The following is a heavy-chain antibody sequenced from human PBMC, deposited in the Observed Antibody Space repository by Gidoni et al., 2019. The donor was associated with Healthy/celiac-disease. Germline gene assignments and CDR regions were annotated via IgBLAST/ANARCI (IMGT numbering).Heavy chain of an antibody. CDR1: ISYA. J-gene: IGHJ4*02. CDR2: IIPIFGTA. CDR3: ARGSDRSGYRGYDPFDFDY. Sequence: ISYAISWVRQAPGQGLEWMGGIIPIFGTANYAQKFQGRVTITADESTRTAYMELSSLRSEDTAVYYCARGSDRSGYRGYDPFDFDYWGKGTLVTVSS. D-gene: IGHD5-12*01. V-gene: IGHV1-69*01.